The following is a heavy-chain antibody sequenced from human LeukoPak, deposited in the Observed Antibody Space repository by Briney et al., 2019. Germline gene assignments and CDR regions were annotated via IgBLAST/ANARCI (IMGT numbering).Heavy chain of an antibody. CDR2: INHSGST. Sequence: SETLSLTCAVYGGSFSGYYWSWIRQPPGKGLEWIGEINHSGSTNYNPSLKSRVTISVDTSKNQFSLKPSSATAADTAVYYCARGRRYYYGMDVWGQGTTVTVSS. J-gene: IGHJ6*02. V-gene: IGHV4-34*01. CDR1: GGSFSGYY. CDR3: ARGRRYYYGMDV.